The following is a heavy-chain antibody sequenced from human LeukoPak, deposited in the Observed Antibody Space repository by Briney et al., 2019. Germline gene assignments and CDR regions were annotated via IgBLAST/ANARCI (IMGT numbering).Heavy chain of an antibody. Sequence: SQTLSLTCAISGDSVSSNSAAWNWIRQPRSRGLEWLGRTYYRSKWDNDYAVSVKSRITINPDTSKNQFSLQLNSVTPEDTAVYYCARAGGSSWYNWFDPWGQGTLVTVSS. CDR3: ARAGGSSWYNWFDP. CDR2: TYYRSKWDN. D-gene: IGHD6-13*01. V-gene: IGHV6-1*01. J-gene: IGHJ5*02. CDR1: GDSVSSNSAA.